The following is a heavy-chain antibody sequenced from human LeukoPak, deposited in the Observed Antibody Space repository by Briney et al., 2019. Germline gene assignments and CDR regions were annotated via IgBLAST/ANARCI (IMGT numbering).Heavy chain of an antibody. Sequence: ASVKVSCKASGYTFTSYDINWVRQATGQGLEWMGWMNPNSGNTGYAQKFQGRVTITRNTSISTAYMELSSLRSEDTAVYYCARVRITMVRGVINKYYFDYWGQGTLVTVSS. V-gene: IGHV1-8*03. J-gene: IGHJ4*02. CDR2: MNPNSGNT. CDR1: GYTFTSYD. D-gene: IGHD3-10*01. CDR3: ARVRITMVRGVINKYYFDY.